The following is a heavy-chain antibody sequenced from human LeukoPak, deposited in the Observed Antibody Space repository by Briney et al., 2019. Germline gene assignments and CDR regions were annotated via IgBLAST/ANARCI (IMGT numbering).Heavy chain of an antibody. CDR1: GGSFSGYY. CDR2: INHSGST. CDR3: ARFRFVWSGYERYFDY. J-gene: IGHJ4*02. V-gene: IGHV4-34*01. Sequence: ASETLSLTCAVYGGSFSGYYWSWIRQPPGKGLEWIGEINHSGSTNYNPSLKSRVTISVDTSKNQFSLKLSSVTAADTAVYYCARFRFVWSGYERYFDYWGQGTLVTVSS. D-gene: IGHD3-3*01.